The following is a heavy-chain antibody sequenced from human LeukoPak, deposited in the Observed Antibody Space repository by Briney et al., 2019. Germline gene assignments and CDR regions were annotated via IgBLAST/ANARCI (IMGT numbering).Heavy chain of an antibody. Sequence: GGSLRLSCAASGFTFSNAWMSWVRQAPGKGLEWVGRIKSKTDGGTTDYAAPVKGRFTISRDDSKNTLYLQMNSLKTEDTAVYYCTTDLTYCSSTSCYKGGFDYWGQGTLVTVSS. J-gene: IGHJ4*02. D-gene: IGHD2-2*02. V-gene: IGHV3-15*01. CDR2: IKSKTDGGTT. CDR3: TTDLTYCSSTSCYKGGFDY. CDR1: GFTFSNAW.